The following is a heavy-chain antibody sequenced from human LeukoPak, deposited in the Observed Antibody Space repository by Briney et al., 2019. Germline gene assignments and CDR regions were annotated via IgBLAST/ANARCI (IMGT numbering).Heavy chain of an antibody. Sequence: PGGSLRLSCAASGFTFSSYSMNWVRQAPGKGLEWVSYISSSSSTIYYADSVKGRFTISRDNAKNSLYLQMNSLRAEDTAVYYCARDNYKGRDSSGYYGHFDYWGQGTLVTVSS. CDR2: ISSSSSTI. CDR3: ARDNYKGRDSSGYYGHFDY. J-gene: IGHJ4*02. D-gene: IGHD3-22*01. CDR1: GFTFSSYS. V-gene: IGHV3-48*01.